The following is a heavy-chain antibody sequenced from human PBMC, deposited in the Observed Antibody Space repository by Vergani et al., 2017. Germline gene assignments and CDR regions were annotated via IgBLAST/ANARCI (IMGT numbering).Heavy chain of an antibody. D-gene: IGHD4-11*01. CDR1: GGSFTSYH. CDR3: ARVNTETNGHLYYYYYMDV. CDR2: IDHTGRP. J-gene: IGHJ6*03. Sequence: QVQLQQWGGGLLKPSETLSLTCVVNGGSFTSYHWTWIRQSPGEGLEWVGDIDHTGRPDYNPSLKSRLTMSVDKSRNQFSLTLNSVTATDTAIYFCARVNTETNGHLYYYYYMDVWGEAAAVAV. V-gene: IGHV4-34*01.